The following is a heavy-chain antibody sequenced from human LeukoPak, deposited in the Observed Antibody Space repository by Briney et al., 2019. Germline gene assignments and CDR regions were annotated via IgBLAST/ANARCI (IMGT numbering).Heavy chain of an antibody. Sequence: PGGSLRLSCAASGFTFSIYSMNWVRQAPGKGLEWVSYISSSSSSIYYADSVKGRFTISRDNAKNSLYLQMSSLRAEDTAVYYCARVSNAYDYYYMDVWGKGTTVTVSS. CDR1: GFTFSIYS. D-gene: IGHD2-8*01. J-gene: IGHJ6*03. CDR2: ISSSSSSI. CDR3: ARVSNAYDYYYMDV. V-gene: IGHV3-48*01.